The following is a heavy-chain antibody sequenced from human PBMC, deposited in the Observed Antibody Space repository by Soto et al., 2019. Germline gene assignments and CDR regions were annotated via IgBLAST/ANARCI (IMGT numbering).Heavy chain of an antibody. CDR2: RSYDGRHE. J-gene: IGHJ6*02. D-gene: IGHD2-8*01. CDR3: AKGSVLRVVEAPLAILGGVDV. Sequence: HPGGALSLSCVSSGVTFSSDGMHWVRQAPGKGLEWVAVRSYDGRHEYYADSGKGRCTISRDNSKTILYLQMNSLRLEGTAVYYCAKGSVLRVVEAPLAILGGVDVWGQGAMVTVSS. CDR1: GVTFSSDG. V-gene: IGHV3-33*06.